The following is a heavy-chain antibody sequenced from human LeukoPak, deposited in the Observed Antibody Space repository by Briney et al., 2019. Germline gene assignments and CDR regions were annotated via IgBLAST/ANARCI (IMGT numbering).Heavy chain of an antibody. D-gene: IGHD2-15*01. CDR2: IYPGDSGT. CDR3: ARPVKYCGGRSCSYYFDY. J-gene: IGHJ4*02. CDR1: GYSFTNYW. Sequence: GESLKISCKGSGYSFTNYWIGWVRQMPGKGLEWMGIIYPGDSGTRYSPSFQGQVTISADKSISTAYLQWSSLKASDTAMYYCARPVKYCGGRSCSYYFDYWGQGTLVTVSS. V-gene: IGHV5-51*01.